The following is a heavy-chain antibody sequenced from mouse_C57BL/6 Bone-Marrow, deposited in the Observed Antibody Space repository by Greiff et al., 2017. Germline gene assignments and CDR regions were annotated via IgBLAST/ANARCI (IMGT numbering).Heavy chain of an antibody. CDR2: INPSTGGT. J-gene: IGHJ3*01. CDR3: AGASWAWFAY. Sequence: EVKLMESGPELVKPGASVKISCKASGYSFTGYYMNWVKQSPEKSLEWIGEINPSTGGTTYNQKFKAKATLTVDKSSSTAYMQLKSLTSEDSAVYYCAGASWAWFAYWGQGTMVTVSA. CDR1: GYSFTGYY. V-gene: IGHV1-42*01. D-gene: IGHD4-1*01.